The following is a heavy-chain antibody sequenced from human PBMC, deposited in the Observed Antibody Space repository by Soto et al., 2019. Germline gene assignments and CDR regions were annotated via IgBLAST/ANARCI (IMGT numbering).Heavy chain of an antibody. V-gene: IGHV1-8*01. CDR2: MNPKSGQS. D-gene: IGHD5-18*01. J-gene: IGHJ5*02. CDR1: GYTFSNFD. CDR3: ARDIGPALDWFGP. Sequence: QVQLVQSGAEVKKPGASVKVSCKASGYTFSNFDINWVRQASGQGPELMGWMNPKSGQSGYASRFQDRVTMTANTSISTAYMELSSLRSEDTAVYYCARDIGPALDWFGPWGQGTLVTVSS.